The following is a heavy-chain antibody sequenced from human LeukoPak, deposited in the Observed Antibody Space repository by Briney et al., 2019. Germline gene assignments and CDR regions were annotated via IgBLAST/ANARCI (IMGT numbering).Heavy chain of an antibody. Sequence: SVKVSCKACGGTFSSYAISWVRQAPGQGLEWMGGIIPIFGTANYAQKFQGRVTITTDESTSTAYMELSSLRSEDTAVYYCARDRGGGSYTDYFDYWGQGTLVTVSS. D-gene: IGHD1-26*01. CDR2: IIPIFGTA. J-gene: IGHJ4*02. CDR1: GGTFSSYA. V-gene: IGHV1-69*05. CDR3: ARDRGGGSYTDYFDY.